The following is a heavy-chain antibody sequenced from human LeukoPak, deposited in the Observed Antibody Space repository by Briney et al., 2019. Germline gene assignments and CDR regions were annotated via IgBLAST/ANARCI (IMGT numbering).Heavy chain of an antibody. CDR2: VSGSAGTT. V-gene: IGHV3-23*01. Sequence: GGSLRLSCATSGFTYSSCVMAWVRQARGKGLEWVSAVSGSAGTTYYADSVKGRFTISRDNSKNTLYLQMNSLRAEDTALYYCARTPLVRYFDSWGQGTLVTVSS. CDR1: GFTYSSCV. CDR3: ARTPLVRYFDS. J-gene: IGHJ4*02. D-gene: IGHD2-2*01.